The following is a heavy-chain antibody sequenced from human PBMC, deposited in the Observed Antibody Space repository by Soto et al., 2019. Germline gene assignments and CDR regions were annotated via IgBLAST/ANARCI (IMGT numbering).Heavy chain of an antibody. V-gene: IGHV3-74*01. CDR1: GFTFSSYW. CDR2: ITSDGSST. Sequence: GGSLRLSCAASGFTFSSYWMHWVRQVPGKGLVWVSRITSDGSSTNYADSVKGRFTISRDNAKNTLYLQMNSLRAEDTAVYYCARVSRGYYMDVWGKGTTVTVSS. J-gene: IGHJ6*03. CDR3: ARVSRGYYMDV. D-gene: IGHD3-10*01.